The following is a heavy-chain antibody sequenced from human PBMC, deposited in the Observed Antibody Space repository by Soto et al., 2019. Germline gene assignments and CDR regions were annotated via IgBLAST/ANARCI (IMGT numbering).Heavy chain of an antibody. CDR2: ISGSGGST. V-gene: IGHV3-23*01. D-gene: IGHD2-8*01. CDR3: AKNGIIGPHAFDI. J-gene: IGHJ3*02. Sequence: GGSLRLSCAASGFTFSSYAMSWVRQAPGKGLEWVSAISGSGGSTYYADSVKGRFTISRDNSKNTPYLQMNSLRAEDTAVYYCAKNGIIGPHAFDIWDQGTMVTVSS. CDR1: GFTFSSYA.